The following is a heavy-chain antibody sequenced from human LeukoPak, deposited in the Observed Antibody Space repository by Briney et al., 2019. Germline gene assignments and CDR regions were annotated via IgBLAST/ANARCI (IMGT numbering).Heavy chain of an antibody. J-gene: IGHJ4*02. CDR1: GYTFTTDW. CDR2: IYPGGSDT. V-gene: IGHV5-51*01. D-gene: IGHD3-10*01. CDR3: ARRTGGFES. Sequence: GESLKISCKGSGYTFTTDWIGWVRQMPGKGLEWTGIIYPGGSDTIYNPSFQGQVIISVDKSINTAYMEWTSLKASDTAKYFCARRTGGFESWGQGTLVIVSS.